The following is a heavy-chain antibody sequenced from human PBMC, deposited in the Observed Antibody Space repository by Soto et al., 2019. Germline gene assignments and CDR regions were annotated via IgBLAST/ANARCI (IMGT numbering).Heavy chain of an antibody. Sequence: SVKVSCKASGGTFSSYAISWVRQAPGQGLEWMGGIIPIFGTANYAQKFQGRVTITADESTSTAYMELSSLRSEDTAVYYCARFRIAVAGPLLNPDAFDIWGQGTMVTV. CDR2: IIPIFGTA. CDR3: ARFRIAVAGPLLNPDAFDI. CDR1: GGTFSSYA. V-gene: IGHV1-69*13. D-gene: IGHD6-19*01. J-gene: IGHJ3*02.